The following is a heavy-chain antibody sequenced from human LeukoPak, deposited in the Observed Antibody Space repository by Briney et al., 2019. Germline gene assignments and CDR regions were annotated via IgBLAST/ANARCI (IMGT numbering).Heavy chain of an antibody. J-gene: IGHJ4*02. D-gene: IGHD1-1*01. CDR2: ISAYNGNT. CDR3: AREFNNNWPFDY. V-gene: IGHV1-18*01. Sequence: RASVKVSCKASGYTFTSYGISWVRQAPGQGLEWMGWISAYNGNTNYAQKLQGRVTMTTDTSTSTAYMELSRLSSDDTAVYYCAREFNNNWPFDYWGQGTLVTVSS. CDR1: GYTFTSYG.